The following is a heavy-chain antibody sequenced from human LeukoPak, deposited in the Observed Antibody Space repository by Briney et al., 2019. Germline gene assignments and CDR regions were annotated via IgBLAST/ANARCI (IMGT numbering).Heavy chain of an antibody. D-gene: IGHD1-14*01. CDR2: ISNSDGTT. V-gene: IGHV3-23*01. CDR3: AKATGYLL. Sequence: GGSLRLSCAVSGFTFSSYAMSWVRQAPGKGLEWVSTISNSDGTTYCADSVKGRFTISRDDSENTLSLQMNSLRAEDTAVYYCAKATGYLLWGQGTLVTVSS. CDR1: GFTFSSYA. J-gene: IGHJ4*02.